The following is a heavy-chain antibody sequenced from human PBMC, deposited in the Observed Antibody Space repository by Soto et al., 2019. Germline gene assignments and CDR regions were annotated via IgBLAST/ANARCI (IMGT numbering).Heavy chain of an antibody. CDR3: ARVRLRTGTTQDNWFDP. Sequence: QVQLVQSGAEVKKPGASVKVSCKASGYTFTSYYMHWVRQAPGQGLEWMGIINPSGGSTSYAQKFQDRVTMTRDTSTSTVYMELSSLRSEDTAVYYCARVRLRTGTTQDNWFDPGGQGTLVTVSS. CDR2: INPSGGST. V-gene: IGHV1-46*01. J-gene: IGHJ5*02. CDR1: GYTFTSYY. D-gene: IGHD1-7*01.